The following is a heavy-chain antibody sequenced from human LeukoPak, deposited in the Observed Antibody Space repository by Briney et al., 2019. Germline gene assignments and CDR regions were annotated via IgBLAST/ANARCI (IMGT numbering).Heavy chain of an antibody. Sequence: GGSLRLSCAASGFAFSSYEMNWVRRAPGKGLEWVSYISSSGSTIYYADSVKGRFTISRDNAKNSLYLQMNSLRAEDTAVYYCARDLWSLLGVAATHSWGQGTLVTVSS. V-gene: IGHV3-48*03. J-gene: IGHJ4*02. D-gene: IGHD2-15*01. CDR3: ARDLWSLLGVAATHS. CDR2: ISSSGSTI. CDR1: GFAFSSYE.